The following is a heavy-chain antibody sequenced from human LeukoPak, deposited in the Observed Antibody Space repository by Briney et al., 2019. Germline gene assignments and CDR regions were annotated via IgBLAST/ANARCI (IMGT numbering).Heavy chain of an antibody. Sequence: PGGSLRLSCAASGFNFSRYGMHWVRQAPDTGLEWVAFIRYDGTNKYYADSVKGRFTISRDNSKNILYVQMNSLRAEDTAVYYCARTSGSYLLGYWGQGTLVTVSS. CDR2: IRYDGTNK. CDR1: GFNFSRYG. J-gene: IGHJ4*02. V-gene: IGHV3-30*02. CDR3: ARTSGSYLLGY. D-gene: IGHD1-26*01.